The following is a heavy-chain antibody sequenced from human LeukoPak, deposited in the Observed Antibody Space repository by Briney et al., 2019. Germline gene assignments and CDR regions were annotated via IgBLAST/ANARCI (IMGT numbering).Heavy chain of an antibody. J-gene: IGHJ4*02. V-gene: IGHV3-23*01. CDR3: AKDLDIVATITGN. CDR2: VSGSGGST. Sequence: GGSLRLSCAASGFTFSSYAMSWVRQAPGKGLEWVSGVSGSGGSTYYADSVKGRFTISRDNSKNTLYLQMNSLRAEDTAVYYCAKDLDIVATITGNWGQGTLITVSS. CDR1: GFTFSSYA. D-gene: IGHD5-12*01.